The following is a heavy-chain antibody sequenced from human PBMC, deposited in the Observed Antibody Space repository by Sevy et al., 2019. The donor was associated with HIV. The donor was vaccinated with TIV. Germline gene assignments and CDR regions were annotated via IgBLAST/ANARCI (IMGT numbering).Heavy chain of an antibody. V-gene: IGHV1-18*01. J-gene: IGHJ5*02. Sequence: ASVRVSCKASGYTFTSYGISWARQAPGQGLEWMGWISAYNGNTNYAQKLQGRVTMTTDTSTSTAYMELRSLRSDDTAVYYCARDYDFWSGYYPWGQGTLVTVSS. CDR3: ARDYDFWSGYYP. D-gene: IGHD3-3*01. CDR2: ISAYNGNT. CDR1: GYTFTSYG.